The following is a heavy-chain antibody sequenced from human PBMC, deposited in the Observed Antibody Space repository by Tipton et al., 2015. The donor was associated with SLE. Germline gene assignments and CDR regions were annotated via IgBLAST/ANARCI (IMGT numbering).Heavy chain of an antibody. Sequence: LRLSCTVSGDSISNYYWSWIRQSAGKGLEWMGRFYPGGTTSYNPSFKSRVTMSADTSKNQFSLKLTSVTAADTAMFYCARSREGYSLTFDAFEIWGPGTLVNVSS. CDR1: GDSISNYY. CDR2: FYPGGTT. J-gene: IGHJ3*02. D-gene: IGHD2-15*01. CDR3: ARSREGYSLTFDAFEI. V-gene: IGHV4-4*07.